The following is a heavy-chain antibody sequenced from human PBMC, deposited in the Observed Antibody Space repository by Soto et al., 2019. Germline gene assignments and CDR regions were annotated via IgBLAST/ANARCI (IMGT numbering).Heavy chain of an antibody. CDR3: ARGATYYDYVWGSYPFDY. J-gene: IGHJ4*02. CDR2: IWYDGSNK. V-gene: IGHV3-33*01. Sequence: QVQLVESGGGVVQPGRSLRLSCAASGFTFSSYGMHWVRQAPGKGLEWGAVIWYDGSNKYYADTVKGRFTISRDNSKNTLYLQMNSLRAEDTAVYYCARGATYYDYVWGSYPFDYWGQGTLVTVSS. D-gene: IGHD3-16*01. CDR1: GFTFSSYG.